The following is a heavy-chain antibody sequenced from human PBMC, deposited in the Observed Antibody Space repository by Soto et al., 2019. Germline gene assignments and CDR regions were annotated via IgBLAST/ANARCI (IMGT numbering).Heavy chain of an antibody. V-gene: IGHV5-51*01. CDR1: EYTFTNYW. CDR2: SYAFESDV. Sequence: GESLKISCQGSEYTFTNYWIGCLRQRPGKGLEWMGISYAFESDVRYNPSFEGQVTISADKSINTAYLQWRSLEASDTAMYYCARLANIFAFENWGHGTLVTVSS. CDR3: ARLANIFAFEN. D-gene: IGHD2-21*01. J-gene: IGHJ4*01.